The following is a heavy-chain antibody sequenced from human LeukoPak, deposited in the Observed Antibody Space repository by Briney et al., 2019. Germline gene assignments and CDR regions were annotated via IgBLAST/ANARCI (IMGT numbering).Heavy chain of an antibody. CDR2: IYYSGST. J-gene: IGHJ6*02. Sequence: SETLSLTCTVSGGSISSYYWGWIRQPPGKGPEWIGSIYYSGSTYYNPSLKSRVTISIDTSKNQFSLKLSSVTAADTAVYYCARDNSGDTEPTYYYYYGMDVWGQGTTVTVSS. CDR3: ARDNSGDTEPTYYYYYGMDV. V-gene: IGHV4-39*07. CDR1: GGSISSYY. D-gene: IGHD2/OR15-2a*01.